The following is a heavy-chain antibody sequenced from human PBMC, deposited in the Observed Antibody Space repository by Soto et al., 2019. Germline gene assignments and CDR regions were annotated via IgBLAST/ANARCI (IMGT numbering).Heavy chain of an antibody. Sequence: ASVKVSCKASGYTLTTYAIHWVRQAPGQRLEWMGWINTGNGRTKYSPKFQGRVTITRDTSASTVYMELSSLRSEDTALYYCARDVHGDYVIEDWGKGTLVTVAS. V-gene: IGHV1-3*04. CDR1: GYTLTTYA. CDR3: ARDVHGDYVIED. J-gene: IGHJ4*02. D-gene: IGHD4-17*01. CDR2: INTGNGRT.